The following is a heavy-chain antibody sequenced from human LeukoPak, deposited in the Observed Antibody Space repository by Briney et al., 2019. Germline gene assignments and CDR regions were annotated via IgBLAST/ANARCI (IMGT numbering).Heavy chain of an antibody. J-gene: IGHJ3*02. CDR1: GFTFSSYG. CDR2: ISYDGSNK. D-gene: IGHD3-3*01. V-gene: IGHV3-30*03. CDR3: ARDFHPKNYDFWSGYKDAFDI. Sequence: GGSLRLSCAASGFTFSSYGMHWVRQAPGKGLEWVAVISYDGSNKYYADSVKGRFTISRDDSKNTLYLQMNSLRAEDTAVYYCARDFHPKNYDFWSGYKDAFDIWGQGTMVTVSS.